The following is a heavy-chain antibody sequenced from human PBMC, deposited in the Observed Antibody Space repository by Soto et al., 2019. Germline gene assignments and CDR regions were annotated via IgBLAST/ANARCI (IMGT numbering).Heavy chain of an antibody. J-gene: IGHJ4*02. CDR1: GGTFSSYA. V-gene: IGHV1-69*12. D-gene: IGHD3-16*01. CDR3: ARESPEKMGEYYFDY. CDR2: IIPIFGTA. Sequence: QVQLVQSGAEGKKPGSSVKVSCKASGGTFSSYAISWVRQAPGQGLEWMGGIIPIFGTANYAKKFQGRVTITAVESTSTAYMELSSLRSEDTAVYYCARESPEKMGEYYFDYCGQGTLVTVST.